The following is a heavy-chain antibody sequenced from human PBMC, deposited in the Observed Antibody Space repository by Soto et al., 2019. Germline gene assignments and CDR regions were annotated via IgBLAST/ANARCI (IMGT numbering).Heavy chain of an antibody. D-gene: IGHD2-2*02. Sequence: QVQLVESGGGVVQPGRSLRLSCAASGFTFSSYAMHWVRQAPGKGLEWVAVISYDGSNKYYADSVKGRFTISRDNSKNTLYLQMNSLRAEDTAVYYCARLSVYCISTSCYMDYYGMDVWGQGTTVTVSS. J-gene: IGHJ6*02. CDR1: GFTFSSYA. V-gene: IGHV3-30-3*01. CDR3: ARLSVYCISTSCYMDYYGMDV. CDR2: ISYDGSNK.